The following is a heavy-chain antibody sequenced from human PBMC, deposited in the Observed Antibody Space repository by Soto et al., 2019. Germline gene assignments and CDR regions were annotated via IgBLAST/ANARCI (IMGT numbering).Heavy chain of an antibody. D-gene: IGHD6-13*01. V-gene: IGHV4-59*01. CDR1: GGSISSYY. CDR3: ARDQQLLYYYYVMYV. Sequence: SETLSLTCTVSGGSISSYYWSWIRQPPGKGLEWIGYIYYSGSTNYNPSLKSRVTISVDTSKNQFSLKLSSVTAADTAVYYCARDQQLLYYYYVMYVWGKGTTVTVSS. J-gene: IGHJ6*04. CDR2: IYYSGST.